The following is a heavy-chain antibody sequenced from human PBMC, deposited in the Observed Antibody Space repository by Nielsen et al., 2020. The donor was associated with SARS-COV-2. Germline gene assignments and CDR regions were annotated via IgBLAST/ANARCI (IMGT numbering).Heavy chain of an antibody. D-gene: IGHD1-1*01. J-gene: IGHJ4*02. CDR1: GITYINYG. CDR2: IGTSGGNS. CDR3: TTRTFYLDY. V-gene: IGHV3-23*01. Sequence: GEFLKISCEASGITYINYGMSWVRQAPGKGLEWVSSIGTSGGNSYYSDSVKGRFTISRDISKNTLFLQMNSLRAEDTALYYCTTRTFYLDYWGQGTLVTVSS.